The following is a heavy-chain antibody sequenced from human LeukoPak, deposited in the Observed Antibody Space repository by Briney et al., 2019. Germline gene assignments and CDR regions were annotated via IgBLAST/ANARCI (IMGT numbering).Heavy chain of an antibody. CDR2: IKPDGSEQ. CDR3: AELGITMIGGV. D-gene: IGHD3-10*02. CDR1: GFTFSIYL. V-gene: IGHV3-7*01. Sequence: GGSLRLSCAASGFTFSIYLMSWVRQAPGKGLEWVANIKPDGSEQYYVDSVKGRFTISRDNAKNSLYPQMNSLRAEDTAVYYCAELGITMIGGVWGKGTTVTISS. J-gene: IGHJ6*04.